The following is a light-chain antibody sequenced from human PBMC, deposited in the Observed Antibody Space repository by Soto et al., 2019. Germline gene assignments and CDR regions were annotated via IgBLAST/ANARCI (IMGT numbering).Light chain of an antibody. Sequence: EIVFTQSPGTLSLSPGESATLSCRASQSVSSKYLAWYQQKPGQAPRLLIYGASSRATGIPARFSGSGSGTEFTLTISSLQSEDFAVYYCQQYDSWPPLTFGGGTKVDIK. CDR3: QQYDSWPPLT. V-gene: IGKV3-15*01. CDR1: QSVSSKY. J-gene: IGKJ4*01. CDR2: GAS.